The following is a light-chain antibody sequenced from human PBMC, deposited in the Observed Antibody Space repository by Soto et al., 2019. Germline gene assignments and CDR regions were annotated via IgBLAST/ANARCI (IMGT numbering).Light chain of an antibody. CDR1: SSNIGAGFD. CDR2: GNN. Sequence: QSVLTPPPSVSGAPVQRVTISCTGTSSNIGAGFDVHWYQQLPGAAPKLLIYGNNNRPSGVPDRVSGSKSGTSASLAITGLQAADEADYYCQSYDSSLSGSGVFGGGTKLTVL. CDR3: QSYDSSLSGSGV. V-gene: IGLV1-40*01. J-gene: IGLJ3*02.